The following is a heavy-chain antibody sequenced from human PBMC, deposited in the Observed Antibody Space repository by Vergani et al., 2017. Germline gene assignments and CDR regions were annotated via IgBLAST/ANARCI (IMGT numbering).Heavy chain of an antibody. CDR3: AKQYFVSGNYLFDY. V-gene: IGHV3-23*04. CDR1: GFTFSACP. Sequence: EVQPVESGGGLVKPGGSLRLSCTTSGFTFSACPMTWVRQAPGKGLEWVSAISARYPSTYYADSVKGRFTISRDNSKNMLFLQMNNLRTEDTAIYYCAKQYFVSGNYLFDYWGQGTLVTVSS. J-gene: IGHJ4*02. D-gene: IGHD3-10*01. CDR2: ISARYPST.